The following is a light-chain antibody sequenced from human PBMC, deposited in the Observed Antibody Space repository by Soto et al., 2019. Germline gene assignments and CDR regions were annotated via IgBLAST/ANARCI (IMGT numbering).Light chain of an antibody. CDR3: AAWDDSLNGVV. Sequence: VLTQPPSASGTPGQRVTISCSGSSSNIGSYSVNWYQQLPGTAPKLLIYSSNQRPSGAPDRFSGSKSGTSASLAISGLQSEDEADYYCAAWDDSLNGVVFGGGTKLTVL. J-gene: IGLJ2*01. CDR1: SSNIGSYS. CDR2: SSN. V-gene: IGLV1-44*01.